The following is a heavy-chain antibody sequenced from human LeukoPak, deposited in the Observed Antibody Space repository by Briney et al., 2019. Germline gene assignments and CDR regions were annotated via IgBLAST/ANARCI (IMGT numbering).Heavy chain of an antibody. V-gene: IGHV4-4*07. Sequence: SETLSLTCTVSGGSISSYYWSWIRQPAGKGLEWIGRIHASGNTNYNPSLKSRVSMSIDVSKNQFSLRLNSVTAADTAVFFCARDIGSRVWGKGTTVIVSS. CDR2: IHASGNT. CDR1: GGSISSYY. CDR3: ARDIGSRV. D-gene: IGHD1-26*01. J-gene: IGHJ6*04.